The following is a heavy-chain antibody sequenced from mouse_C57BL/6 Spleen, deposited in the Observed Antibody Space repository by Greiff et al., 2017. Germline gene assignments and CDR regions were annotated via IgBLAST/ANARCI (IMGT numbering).Heavy chain of an antibody. J-gene: IGHJ4*01. V-gene: IGHV1-72*01. CDR1: GYTFTSYW. D-gene: IGHD1-1*01. CDR2: IDPSRGCT. CDR3: ARGEVLRSYYAMDY. Sequence: QVQLQQPGAELVKPGASVKLSCKASGYTFTSYWMHWVKQRPGRGLEGIGRIDPSRGCTQYNENITSPSTLSVDKPASTAYMQLSSLTSEDSAVYYCARGEVLRSYYAMDYWGQGTSVTVSA.